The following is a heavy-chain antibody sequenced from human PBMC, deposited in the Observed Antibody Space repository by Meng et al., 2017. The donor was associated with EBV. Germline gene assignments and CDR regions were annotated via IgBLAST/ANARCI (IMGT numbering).Heavy chain of an antibody. Sequence: AGVKKPGSAVKVSCKTSGGPFRYYAISWVRQAPGQGLEWLGGFLPRLGAPNYAQKFHGRVKITADESTSTHYMDLSSLRSEDTAIYYCASESGRGYTPDYWGQGTLVTVAS. V-gene: IGHV1-69*01. J-gene: IGHJ4*02. D-gene: IGHD3-10*01. CDR2: FLPRLGAP. CDR3: ASESGRGYTPDY. CDR1: GGPFRYYA.